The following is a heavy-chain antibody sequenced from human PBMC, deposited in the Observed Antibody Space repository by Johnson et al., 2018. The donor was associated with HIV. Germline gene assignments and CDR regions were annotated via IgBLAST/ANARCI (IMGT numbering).Heavy chain of an antibody. D-gene: IGHD5-18*01. Sequence: EVQLVESGGGLVQPGGSLRLSCAASGFTLSTYWMSWVRQAPGKGLEWVANIKQDGSEKYYVDSVKGRFTISRDNARNSLYLQMNSLRADDTAVYYCAREPRLLTDAFDIWGQGTMVTVSS. CDR3: AREPRLLTDAFDI. CDR1: GFTLSTYW. CDR2: IKQDGSEK. J-gene: IGHJ3*02. V-gene: IGHV3-7*01.